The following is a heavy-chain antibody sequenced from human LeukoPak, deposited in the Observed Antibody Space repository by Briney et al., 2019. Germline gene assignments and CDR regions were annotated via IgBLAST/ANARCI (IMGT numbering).Heavy chain of an antibody. CDR1: GYTLTSYY. CDR2: INLNGGGA. Sequence: ASVKVSCKASGYTLTSYYLHWVRQAPGQGLEWLGWINLNGGGALSAQKFQGRVTMTRDASISTAYMELSGLRSDDTAVYYCATRCTNGVCYKAYYMDVWGKGTTVTVSS. D-gene: IGHD2-8*01. V-gene: IGHV1-2*02. J-gene: IGHJ6*03. CDR3: ATRCTNGVCYKAYYMDV.